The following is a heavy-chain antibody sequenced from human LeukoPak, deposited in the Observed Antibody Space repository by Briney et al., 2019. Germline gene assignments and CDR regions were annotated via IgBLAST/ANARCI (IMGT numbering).Heavy chain of an antibody. D-gene: IGHD2-15*01. Sequence: ASVKVSCKASGCIFIDYYMHWVRQAPGQGLEWMGRINPNSGGTNYAQKFQGRVTMTRDTSIITAYMELSRLRSDDTAVYYCATGGRPRIDYWGQGTLVTVSS. CDR2: INPNSGGT. V-gene: IGHV1-2*06. J-gene: IGHJ4*02. CDR3: ATGGRPRIDY. CDR1: GCIFIDYY.